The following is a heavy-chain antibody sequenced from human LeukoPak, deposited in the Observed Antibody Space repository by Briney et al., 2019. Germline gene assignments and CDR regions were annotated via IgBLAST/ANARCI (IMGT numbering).Heavy chain of an antibody. D-gene: IGHD4-17*01. CDR1: GYTFTSHG. Sequence: ASVKVSCKASGYTFTSHGISWVRQAPGQGLEWMGWISAYNGNTNYAQKLQGRVTMTTDTSTSTAYMELRSLRSAETAVYYCARVAQRLRSPADYWGQGTLVTVSS. CDR3: ARVAQRLRSPADY. V-gene: IGHV1-18*04. J-gene: IGHJ4*02. CDR2: ISAYNGNT.